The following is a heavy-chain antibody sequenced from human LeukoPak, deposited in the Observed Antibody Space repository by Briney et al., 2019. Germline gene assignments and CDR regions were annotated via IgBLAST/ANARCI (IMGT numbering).Heavy chain of an antibody. V-gene: IGHV3-21*01. D-gene: IGHD3-16*01. J-gene: IGHJ4*02. CDR1: GFIFSSYW. Sequence: GGSLRLSCAASGFIFSSYWMHWVRHAPGKGLEWVSSISSSSSYIYYADSVKGRFTISRDNAKNSLYLQMNSLRAEDTAVYYCARDDYGGIDYWGQGALVTVSS. CDR3: ARDDYGGIDY. CDR2: ISSSSSYI.